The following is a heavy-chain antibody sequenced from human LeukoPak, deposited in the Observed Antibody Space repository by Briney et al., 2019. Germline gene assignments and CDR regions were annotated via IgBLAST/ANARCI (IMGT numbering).Heavy chain of an antibody. D-gene: IGHD6-19*01. CDR3: ARDGSGCEFFDY. CDR1: GFIFSNYG. V-gene: IGHV3-23*01. Sequence: GGSLRLSCAASGFIFSNYGMSWVRQAPGKGLEWFATFRDSGGDTWYADSERGRFTISRDYAKNSLYLQMNSLSAEDTFLYYCARDGSGCEFFDYWGQGTLVTVSS. J-gene: IGHJ4*02. CDR2: FRDSGGDT.